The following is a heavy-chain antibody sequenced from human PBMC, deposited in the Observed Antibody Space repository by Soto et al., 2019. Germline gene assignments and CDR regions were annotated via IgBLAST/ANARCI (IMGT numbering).Heavy chain of an antibody. Sequence: QVQLVQSGAEVKKPGSSVKVSCKASGGTLSSYTITWVRQAPGQGLEWMGGITPMFGTPNYAQKFRGRVTITADESTSTAYRELSSLRSEDTAMYFCARDGTLYDSRAYYYLYWCQGTLVTVSS. V-gene: IGHV1-69*01. CDR3: ARDGTLYDSRAYYYLY. J-gene: IGHJ4*02. D-gene: IGHD3-22*01. CDR1: GGTLSSYT. CDR2: ITPMFGTP.